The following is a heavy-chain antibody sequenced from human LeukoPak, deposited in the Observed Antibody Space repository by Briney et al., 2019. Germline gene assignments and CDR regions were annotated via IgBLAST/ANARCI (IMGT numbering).Heavy chain of an antibody. J-gene: IGHJ4*02. D-gene: IGHD3-22*01. CDR1: GFTFSSYA. CDR2: ISSSSSTI. CDR3: AREKQWLIHYYDSGYLDY. Sequence: QPGGSLRLSCAASGFTFSSYAMSWVRQAPGKGLEWVSYISSSSSTIYYADSVKGRFTISRDNAKNSLYLQMNSLRAEDTAVYYCAREKQWLIHYYDSGYLDYWGQGTLVTVSS. V-gene: IGHV3-48*01.